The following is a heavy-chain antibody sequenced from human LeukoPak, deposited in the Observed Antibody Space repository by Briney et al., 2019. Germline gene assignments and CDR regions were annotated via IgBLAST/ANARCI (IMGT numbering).Heavy chain of an antibody. D-gene: IGHD2-2*02. J-gene: IGHJ5*02. Sequence: GASVKVSCKASGYTFTGYYMHWVRQAPGQGLEWMGWINPNSGGTNYAQKFQGRVTMTRDTSISTAYMELSRLRSDDTAVYYCARTGYCSSTSCYKYWSDPWGQGTLVTVSS. CDR2: INPNSGGT. CDR3: ARTGYCSSTSCYKYWSDP. CDR1: GYTFTGYY. V-gene: IGHV1-2*02.